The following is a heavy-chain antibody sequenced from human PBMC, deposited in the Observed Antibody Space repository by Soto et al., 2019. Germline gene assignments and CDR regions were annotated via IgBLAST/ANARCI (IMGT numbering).Heavy chain of an antibody. V-gene: IGHV4-39*07. Sequence: SETLSLTCTVSGCSISRSSYYWGWIRQPPGKGLEWIGSIYYSGSTYYNPSLKSRVTISVDTSKNQFSLKLSSVTAADTAVYYCARVGSSWYLGMDVWGQGATVT. CDR3: ARVGSSWYLGMDV. J-gene: IGHJ6*02. D-gene: IGHD6-13*01. CDR1: GCSISRSSYY. CDR2: IYYSGST.